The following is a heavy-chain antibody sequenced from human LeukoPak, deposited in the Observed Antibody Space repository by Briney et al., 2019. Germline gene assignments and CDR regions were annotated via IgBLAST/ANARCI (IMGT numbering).Heavy chain of an antibody. CDR2: IKSDGSWT. Sequence: GGSLRLSCAASGFSIRGYWMHWVRQAPGKGLMWVSRIKSDGSWTNYADSVMGRFTISRDNAKNTLYLQMIGLRAEDTAIYYCVRDGDAYDFDHWGQGILVTVSS. CDR3: VRDGDAYDFDH. J-gene: IGHJ4*02. D-gene: IGHD5-12*01. CDR1: GFSIRGYW. V-gene: IGHV3-74*01.